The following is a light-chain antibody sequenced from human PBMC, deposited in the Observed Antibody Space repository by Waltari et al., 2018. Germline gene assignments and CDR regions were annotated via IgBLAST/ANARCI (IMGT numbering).Light chain of an antibody. Sequence: EIVLTQSPDTLSLSPGERATLSCRASQSVSSAYLAWYQQKPGQAPRLLIYGASSRATGIPDRFSGSGSGTDFTLTISRLEPEDFAVYYCQQYGGSPRTFGGGTKVEI. CDR3: QQYGGSPRT. V-gene: IGKV3-20*01. CDR1: QSVSSAY. CDR2: GAS. J-gene: IGKJ4*01.